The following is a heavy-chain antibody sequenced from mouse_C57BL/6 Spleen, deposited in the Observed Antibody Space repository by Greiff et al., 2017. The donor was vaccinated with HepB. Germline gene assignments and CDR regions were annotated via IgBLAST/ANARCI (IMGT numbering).Heavy chain of an antibody. Sequence: EVQRVESGPELVKPGASVKISCKASGYSFTGYYMNWVKQSPEKSLEWIGEINPSTGGTTYNQKFKAKATLTVDKSSSTAYMQLKSLTSEDSAVYYCARRLYYWGQGTTLTVSS. CDR1: GYSFTGYY. CDR2: INPSTGGT. CDR3: ARRLYY. V-gene: IGHV1-42*01. J-gene: IGHJ2*01. D-gene: IGHD1-2*01.